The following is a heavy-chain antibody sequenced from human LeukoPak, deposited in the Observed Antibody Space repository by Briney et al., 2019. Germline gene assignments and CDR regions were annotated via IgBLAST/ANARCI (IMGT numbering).Heavy chain of an antibody. V-gene: IGHV3-74*01. CDR2: INTDGSIT. J-gene: IGHJ4*02. D-gene: IGHD3-10*01. CDR3: ARDRGPRTGFMVREAYDY. CDR1: GFTVSSNY. Sequence: GGSLRLSCAASGFTVSSNYMSWVRQAPGKGLVWVSRINTDGSITNYADSVKGRFSISRDNAKNTLYLQMSSLRAEDTAVYYCARDRGPRTGFMVREAYDYWGQGTLVTVSS.